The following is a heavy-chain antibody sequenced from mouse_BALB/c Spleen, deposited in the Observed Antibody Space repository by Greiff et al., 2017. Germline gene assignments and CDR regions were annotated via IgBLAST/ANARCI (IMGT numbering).Heavy chain of an antibody. CDR3: TCHRNGAMDY. J-gene: IGHJ4*01. CDR1: GFTFSSYW. CDR2: IRLKSDNYAT. D-gene: IGHD2-1*01. Sequence: EVKVEESGGGLVQPGGSMKLSCVASGFTFSSYWMSWVRQSPEKGLEWVAEIRLKSDNYATHYAESVKGKFTISRDDSKSRLYLQMNSLRAEDTGIYYCTCHRNGAMDYWGQGTSVTVSS. V-gene: IGHV6-6*02.